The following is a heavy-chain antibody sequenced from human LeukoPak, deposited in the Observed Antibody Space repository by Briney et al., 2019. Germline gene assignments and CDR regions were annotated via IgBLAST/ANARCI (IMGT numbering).Heavy chain of an antibody. D-gene: IGHD4-23*01. CDR1: GFTFSSYA. J-gene: IGHJ6*03. V-gene: IGHV3-30*01. CDR2: ISYDGSNK. Sequence: GGSLRLSCAASGFTFSSYAMHWVGQAAGKGLEGVAVISYDGSNKYYADSVEGRFIISRDNSKNTLYLQMNSLRAEDTAVYYCATDRGYYYGGKGLYMDVWAKGTTVTVSS. CDR3: ATDRGYYYGGKGLYMDV.